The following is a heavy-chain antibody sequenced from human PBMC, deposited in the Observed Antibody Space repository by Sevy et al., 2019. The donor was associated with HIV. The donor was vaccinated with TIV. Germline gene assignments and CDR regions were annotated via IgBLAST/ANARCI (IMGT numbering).Heavy chain of an antibody. J-gene: IGHJ5*02. CDR3: ARPYSYGHNWFDP. D-gene: IGHD5-18*01. V-gene: IGHV3-11*01. CDR1: GFTFSDYY. Sequence: GGSLRLSCAASGFTFSDYYMSWIRQAPGKGLEWVSYISSSGSTIYYADSVKGRFTISRDNAKNSLYLQMKSLRAEDTAVYYCARPYSYGHNWFDPWGQGTLVTVSS. CDR2: ISSSGSTI.